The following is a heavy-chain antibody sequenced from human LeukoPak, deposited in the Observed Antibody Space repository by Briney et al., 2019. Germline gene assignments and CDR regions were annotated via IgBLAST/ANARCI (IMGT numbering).Heavy chain of an antibody. Sequence: PGGXXXXXCADXGVTFDEYGMSWGRQAPGKGVEWVSGINWNGGSTDYEESVKGRFTISRDKAKNSLYLQMNSLRAEDTALYYCARDPAGAYAFWSAVSPFDYWGQGTLVTVSS. CDR3: ARDPAGAYAFWSAVSPFDY. CDR2: INWNGGST. V-gene: IGHV3-20*04. D-gene: IGHD3-3*01. J-gene: IGHJ4*02. CDR1: GVTFDEYG.